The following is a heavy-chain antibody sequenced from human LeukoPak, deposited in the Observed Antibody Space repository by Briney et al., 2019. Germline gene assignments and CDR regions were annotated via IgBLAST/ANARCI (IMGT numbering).Heavy chain of an antibody. CDR1: GGSISSYY. CDR3: ARTSYSNFVNY. D-gene: IGHD4-11*01. Sequence: SETLSLTCTVSGGSISSYYWSWIRQPPGKGLEWIGYIYYSGSTNYNPSLKSRVTISVDTSKNQFSLKLSSVTAADTAVYYCARTSYSNFVNYWGQGTLVTVSS. CDR2: IYYSGST. J-gene: IGHJ4*02. V-gene: IGHV4-59*01.